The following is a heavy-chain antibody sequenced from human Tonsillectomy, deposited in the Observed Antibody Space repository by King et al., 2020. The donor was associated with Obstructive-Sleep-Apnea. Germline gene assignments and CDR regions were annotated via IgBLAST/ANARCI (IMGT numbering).Heavy chain of an antibody. Sequence: QLVQSGGGLVKPGGSLRLSCAASGFTFSSYSMNWVRQAPGKGLEWVSSISSSSSYIYYADSVKGRFTISRDNAKNSLYLQMNSLRAEDTAVYYCARDLGGSSTSCYSPYFDYWGQGTLVNVSS. J-gene: IGHJ4*02. V-gene: IGHV3-21*01. CDR3: ARDLGGSSTSCYSPYFDY. CDR2: ISSSSSYI. D-gene: IGHD2-2*02. CDR1: GFTFSSYS.